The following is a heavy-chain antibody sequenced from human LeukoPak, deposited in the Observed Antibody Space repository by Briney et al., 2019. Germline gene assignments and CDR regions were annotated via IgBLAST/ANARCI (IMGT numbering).Heavy chain of an antibody. CDR2: IYYSGST. CDR1: SGSISSGVYY. J-gene: IGHJ4*02. CDR3: ARGVRWLQLSYFDY. Sequence: SETLSLTCPVSSGSISSGVYYWSWIRQHPGKGLEWIGYIYYSGSTYYNPSLKSRVTILVDTSKNQFSLKLSSVTAADTAVYYCARGVRWLQLSYFDYWGQGTLVTVSS. V-gene: IGHV4-31*03. D-gene: IGHD5-24*01.